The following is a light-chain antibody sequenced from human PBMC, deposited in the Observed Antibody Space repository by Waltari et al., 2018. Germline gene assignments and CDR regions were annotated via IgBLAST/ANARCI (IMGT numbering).Light chain of an antibody. CDR3: VLYMGSGAWV. Sequence: QTVVTQEPSFSVSPGGTVTLTCGLSSGSVSTSYYPSWYQQTPGQAPRQRIYSTNTRPSGVPDSFSGSSLGNKAALTITGAQADDESDYYCVLYMGSGAWVFGGGTKLTVL. V-gene: IGLV8-61*01. J-gene: IGLJ3*02. CDR1: SGSVSTSYY. CDR2: STN.